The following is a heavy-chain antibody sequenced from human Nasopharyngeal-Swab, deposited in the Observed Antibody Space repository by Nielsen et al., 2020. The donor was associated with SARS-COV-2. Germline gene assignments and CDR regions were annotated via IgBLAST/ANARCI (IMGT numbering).Heavy chain of an antibody. J-gene: IGHJ6*03. CDR3: ARERLGMDV. D-gene: IGHD3-16*01. Sequence: GWSLRLSCAASGFTFSDYYMSWIRQAPGKGLELVSYITHSSGTTYYADSVKGRFIISRDNTKNSLYLHMNSLRAEDTAVYYCARERLGMDVWGKGTTVTVSS. CDR2: ITHSSGTT. V-gene: IGHV3-11*01. CDR1: GFTFSDYY.